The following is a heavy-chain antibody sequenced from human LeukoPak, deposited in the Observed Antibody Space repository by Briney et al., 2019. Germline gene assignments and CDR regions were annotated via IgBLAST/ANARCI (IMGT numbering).Heavy chain of an antibody. CDR2: IKQDGGEK. J-gene: IGHJ6*04. V-gene: IGHV3-7*01. Sequence: GGSLTLSCAASGFTLSGYWMSWLRQAPGKGLEWVANIKQDGGEKYYVDSVKGRFTISRDNAKNSLYLQMNSLRAEDTAVYHCARDRGFGQADVWGKGTTVTVSS. D-gene: IGHD3-10*01. CDR1: GFTLSGYW. CDR3: ARDRGFGQADV.